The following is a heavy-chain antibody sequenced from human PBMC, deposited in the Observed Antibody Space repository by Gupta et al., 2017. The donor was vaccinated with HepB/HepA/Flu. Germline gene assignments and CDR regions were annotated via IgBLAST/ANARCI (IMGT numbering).Heavy chain of an antibody. D-gene: IGHD6-13*01. CDR3: ARRIAAAGMKYFDY. CDR2: ISDNGGNT. Sequence: EVQLLESGGGLVQPGGSLRLSCAASGFTFSSYAMRWVRQAPGKGLEWVSVISDNGGNTYHADSVKGRFTISRDNSKNTLYLQMNSLRAEDTAVYYCARRIAAAGMKYFDYWGQGTLVTVSS. V-gene: IGHV3-23*01. J-gene: IGHJ4*02. CDR1: GFTFSSYA.